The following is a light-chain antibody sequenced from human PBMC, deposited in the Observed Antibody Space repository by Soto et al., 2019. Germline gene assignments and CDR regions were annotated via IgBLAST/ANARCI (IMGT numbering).Light chain of an antibody. CDR1: QSVSSY. CDR2: DAS. V-gene: IGKV3-11*01. CDR3: PQRSNKPPYT. J-gene: IGKJ2*01. Sequence: EIVLTQSPATLSLSPGERATLSCRASQSVSSYLAWYQQKPGQAPRLLIYDASNRATGIPARFSGTGSGTDFTLTISSLRPSIFAVYPCPQRSNKPPYTFGQGTNLEIK.